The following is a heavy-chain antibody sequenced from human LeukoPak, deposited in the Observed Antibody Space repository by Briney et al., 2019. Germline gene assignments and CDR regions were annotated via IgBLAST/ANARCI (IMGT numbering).Heavy chain of an antibody. CDR1: GGSISSYY. CDR2: IYYSGST. J-gene: IGHJ4*02. D-gene: IGHD3-16*01. CDR3: ARSKITFGGVTGYFDY. V-gene: IGHV4-59*01. Sequence: SETLSLTCTVSGGSISSYYWSWIRQPPGKGLEWIGYIYYSGSTNYNPSLKSRVTISVDTSKNQFSLKLSSVTAADTAVYYCARSKITFGGVTGYFDYWGQGTLVTVSS.